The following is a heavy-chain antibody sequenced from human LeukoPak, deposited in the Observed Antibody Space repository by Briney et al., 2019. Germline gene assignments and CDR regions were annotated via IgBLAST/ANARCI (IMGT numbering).Heavy chain of an antibody. J-gene: IGHJ6*01. D-gene: IGHD3-10*01. Sequence: QPGGSLRLSCVVSGLTFKTYDMNWVRQAPGKGLEWVSTISGSGDTTYYADSVKGRFTISRDNSKNTLFLQMNSLRAQDTAIYYCAKAGYYLGYYYGMDVWGQGTTVTVS. CDR1: GLTFKTYD. CDR2: ISGSGDTT. V-gene: IGHV3-23*01. CDR3: AKAGYYLGYYYGMDV.